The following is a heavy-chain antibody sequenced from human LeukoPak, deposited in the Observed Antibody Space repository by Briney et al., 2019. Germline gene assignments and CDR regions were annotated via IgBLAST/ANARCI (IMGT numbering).Heavy chain of an antibody. CDR1: GYTFTGYY. CDR2: INPNSGGT. J-gene: IGHJ5*02. CDR3: ARLGSGHGYNWGDL. D-gene: IGHD5-24*01. V-gene: IGHV1-2*02. Sequence: ASVKVSCKASGYTFTGYYMHWVRQAPGQGLEWMGWINPNSGGTNYAQKFQGRVTMTRDTSISTAYLQWSSLKASDTAMYYCARLGSGHGYNWGDLWGQGTLVSVSS.